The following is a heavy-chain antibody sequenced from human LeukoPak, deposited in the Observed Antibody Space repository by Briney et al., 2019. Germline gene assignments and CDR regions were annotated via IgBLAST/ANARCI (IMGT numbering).Heavy chain of an antibody. J-gene: IGHJ3*02. CDR3: ARVGGYYDSSGYYPDAFDI. CDR2: ITSSGTYI. D-gene: IGHD3-22*01. Sequence: GGSLKLSCATSGFTFNNYNMNWVRQAPGRALEWVSSITSSGTYIFYADSVKGRFTISRDNAKNSLYLQMNSLRAEDTAVYYCARVGGYYDSSGYYPDAFDIWGQGTMVTVSS. CDR1: GFTFNNYN. V-gene: IGHV3-21*01.